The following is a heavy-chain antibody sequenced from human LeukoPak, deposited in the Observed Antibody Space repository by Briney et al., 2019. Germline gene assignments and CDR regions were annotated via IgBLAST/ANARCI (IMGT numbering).Heavy chain of an antibody. CDR1: GFTFSGSA. CDR2: IRSTNDT. J-gene: IGHJ4*02. V-gene: IGHV3-73*01. D-gene: IGHD1-14*01. CDR3: ATWRTGVWSEYDS. Sequence: GGALRLSCEASGFTFSGSAMHSVRRASGKGLKWVGRIRSTNDTAYAASVKGRFTISRDDSKNKAYLQMNRLKTEDTAVYYCATWRTGVWSEYDSWGQGTLVTVSS.